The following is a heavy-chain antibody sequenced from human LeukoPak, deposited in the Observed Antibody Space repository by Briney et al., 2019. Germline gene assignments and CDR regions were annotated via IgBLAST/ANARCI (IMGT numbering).Heavy chain of an antibody. CDR3: ARGIAADGTPYYFDY. V-gene: IGHV3-33*01. CDR2: IWYEGSNK. CDR1: GFTFSSYG. Sequence: TGRSLRLSCAASGFTFSSYGMQWVRHAPDKGLEWVAVIWYEGSNKYYGDSVKGRFTISRDNSKNTLYLQMNSLRAEDTAVYYCARGIAADGTPYYFDYWGQGTLVTVSS. D-gene: IGHD6-13*01. J-gene: IGHJ4*02.